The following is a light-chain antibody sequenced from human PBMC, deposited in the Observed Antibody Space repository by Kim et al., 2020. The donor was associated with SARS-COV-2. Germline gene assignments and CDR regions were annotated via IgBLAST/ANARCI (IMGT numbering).Light chain of an antibody. CDR3: QQYNNWPPWT. CDR1: QSVSNT. J-gene: IGKJ1*01. CDR2: GAS. Sequence: SPGEREICSCRASQSVSNTLAWYQQRPGQAPRLLIYGASTRATDIPVRLTGSGSGTEFTLTISSLRSEDFAVYYCQQYNNWPPWTFGQGTKVDIK. V-gene: IGKV3-15*01.